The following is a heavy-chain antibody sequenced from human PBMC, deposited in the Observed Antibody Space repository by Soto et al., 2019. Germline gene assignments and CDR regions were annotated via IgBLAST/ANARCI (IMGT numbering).Heavy chain of an antibody. V-gene: IGHV4-4*07. CDR2: IYASGST. Sequence: SGTLSLTCNFSDCSLSTYYWSWIRQPAGKGLEWIGRIYASGSTNYNPSLKGRVSMSVDTSKKQFSLRMISVTAADTAMYYCARSAIPRGGWFRPWGQGVLVTVSS. J-gene: IGHJ5*02. CDR3: ARSAIPRGGWFRP. D-gene: IGHD2-21*01. CDR1: DCSLSTYY.